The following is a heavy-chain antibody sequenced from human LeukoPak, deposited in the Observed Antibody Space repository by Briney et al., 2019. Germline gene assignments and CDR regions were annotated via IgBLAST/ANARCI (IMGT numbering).Heavy chain of an antibody. V-gene: IGHV3-7*01. CDR3: ARNRATNDY. J-gene: IGHJ4*03. CDR1: GFTFKNYR. Sequence: GGSLRLSCTASGFTFKNYRMTWVRQAPGKGLEWVASMKDDGNEIQYVDSVKGRFTISRDNAKNSLYLQMNNLRAEDTAVYYCARNRATNDYWGQGTTVTVSS. CDR2: MKDDGNEI. D-gene: IGHD1-26*01.